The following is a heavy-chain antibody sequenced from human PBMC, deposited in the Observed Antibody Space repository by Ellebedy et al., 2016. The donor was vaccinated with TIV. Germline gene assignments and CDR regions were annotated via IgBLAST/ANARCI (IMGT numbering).Heavy chain of an antibody. D-gene: IGHD3-22*01. J-gene: IGHJ4*02. CDR3: ARESLGSYDSSADFDC. V-gene: IGHV4-30-2*01. CDR1: GGSIISVGYS. CDR2: IYHSGST. Sequence: SETLSLXXAVSGGSIISVGYSWSWIRQPPGKGLEWIGYIYHSGSTYYNPSLKSRVNISIDRSKNQFSLRLTSVTAADTALYYCARESLGSYDSSADFDCWGQGTLVTVSS.